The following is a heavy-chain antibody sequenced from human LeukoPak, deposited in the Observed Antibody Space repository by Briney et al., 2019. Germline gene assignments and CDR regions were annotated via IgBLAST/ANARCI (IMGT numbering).Heavy chain of an antibody. Sequence: SETLSLSCAVYGGSFSDYYWSGSRQPPGKGLGGIGEINHSGSTNYNPSLKGRVTISVDTSKNPFSLKLSSVTAADTAVYYCARGRNMRGYSYGGKYNWFDPWRQGTLVTVSS. V-gene: IGHV4-34*01. D-gene: IGHD5-18*01. CDR2: INHSGST. CDR1: GGSFSDYY. J-gene: IGHJ5*02. CDR3: ARGRNMRGYSYGGKYNWFDP.